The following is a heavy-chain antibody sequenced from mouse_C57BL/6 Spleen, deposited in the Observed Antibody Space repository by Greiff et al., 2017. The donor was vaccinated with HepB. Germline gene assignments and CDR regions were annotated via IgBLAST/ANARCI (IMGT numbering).Heavy chain of an antibody. V-gene: IGHV1-81*01. J-gene: IGHJ2*01. CDR3: ARLQVLRPYFDY. CDR1: GYTFTSYG. D-gene: IGHD1-2*01. Sequence: QVQLQQSGAELARPGASVKLSCKASGYTFTSYGISWVKQRTGQGLEWIGEIYPRSGNTYYNEKFKGKATLTADTSSSTAYMELRSLTSEDSAVYFCARLQVLRPYFDYWGQGTTLTVSS. CDR2: IYPRSGNT.